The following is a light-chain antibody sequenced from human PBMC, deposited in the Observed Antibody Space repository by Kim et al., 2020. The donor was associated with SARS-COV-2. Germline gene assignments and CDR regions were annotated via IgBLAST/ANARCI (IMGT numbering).Light chain of an antibody. Sequence: LSPGERATLSCRASPSIANYLAWYQQKPGQAPRLLIYDASNRATGIPARFSGSGSGTDFTLTISSLEPEEFAVYYCQQRSNWPLTFGGGTKVDIK. V-gene: IGKV3-11*01. J-gene: IGKJ4*01. CDR3: QQRSNWPLT. CDR2: DAS. CDR1: PSIANY.